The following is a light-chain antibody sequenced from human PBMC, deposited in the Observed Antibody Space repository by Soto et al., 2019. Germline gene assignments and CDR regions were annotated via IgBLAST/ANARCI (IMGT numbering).Light chain of an antibody. V-gene: IGLV1-44*01. CDR2: TNN. J-gene: IGLJ1*01. CDR1: SSNIGTNS. CDR3: AACDASLNGYV. Sequence: QSVLTQPPSASGTPGQRVTISCSGSSSNIGTNSVNWYQQLPGTAPKLLIYTNNQRPSGVPDRFSGSKSGTSASLAISGLQSEDXADYYCAACDASLNGYVFGTGTKVTVX.